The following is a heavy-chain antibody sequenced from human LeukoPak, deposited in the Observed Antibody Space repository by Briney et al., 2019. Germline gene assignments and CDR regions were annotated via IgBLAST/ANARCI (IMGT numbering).Heavy chain of an antibody. Sequence: GGSLRLSRAASGFTFSNYGMHWVRQAPGKGLEWVAVISYDGSNKYYADSVKGRFTVSRDNSKNTLYLQMNSLRGEDTAVYYCAKDQSWTLRRFDYWGQGTLVTVSS. CDR1: GFTFSNYG. CDR3: AKDQSWTLRRFDY. D-gene: IGHD3/OR15-3a*01. CDR2: ISYDGSNK. V-gene: IGHV3-30*18. J-gene: IGHJ4*02.